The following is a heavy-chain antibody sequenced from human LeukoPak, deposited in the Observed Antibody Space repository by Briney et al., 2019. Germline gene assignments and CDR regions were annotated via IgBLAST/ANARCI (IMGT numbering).Heavy chain of an antibody. D-gene: IGHD3-22*01. CDR1: GGSFSGYY. V-gene: IGHV4-34*01. J-gene: IGHJ4*02. Sequence: PETLSLTCAVYGGSFSGYYWSWIRQPPGKGLEWIGEINHRGSTNYNPSLKSRVTISVDTSKNQFSLKLSSVTAADTAVYYCARDWASSGSNQVDYWGQGTLVTVSS. CDR2: INHRGST. CDR3: ARDWASSGSNQVDY.